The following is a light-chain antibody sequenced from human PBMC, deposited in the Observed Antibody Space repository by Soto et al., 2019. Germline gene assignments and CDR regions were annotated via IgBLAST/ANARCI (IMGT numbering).Light chain of an antibody. CDR2: GAS. Sequence: RVLTQSPGTLSLSPGERATLSCRASQSVSSSYLAWYQQKPGQAPRLLIYGASSRATGIPDRFSGSGSGTDFTLTISRLEPEDFAVYYCHQYDSSPLTFGGGTKVEIK. J-gene: IGKJ4*01. V-gene: IGKV3-20*01. CDR3: HQYDSSPLT. CDR1: QSVSSSY.